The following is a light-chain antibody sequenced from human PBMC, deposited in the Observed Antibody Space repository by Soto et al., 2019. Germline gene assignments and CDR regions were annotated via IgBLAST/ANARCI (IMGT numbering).Light chain of an antibody. V-gene: IGKV1-5*03. CDR3: QHYNSYSEA. Sequence: DIQMTQSPSTLSASVGDTVTVTSRASQSVSGWLAWYQQTPGKAPKLLIYKASTLKSGVPSRFRGRGSGTEFTLTLSSLQPDDFPTYYCQHYNSYSEAFGQGTKVDIK. CDR2: KAS. J-gene: IGKJ1*01. CDR1: QSVSGW.